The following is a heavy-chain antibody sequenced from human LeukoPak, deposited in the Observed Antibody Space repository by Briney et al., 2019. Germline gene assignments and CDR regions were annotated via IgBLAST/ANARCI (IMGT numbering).Heavy chain of an antibody. CDR2: MNPNSGNT. J-gene: IGHJ4*02. V-gene: IGHV1-8*01. D-gene: IGHD1-26*01. CDR3: ARAFRGSYYYFDY. CDR1: GYTFTIYD. Sequence: ASVRVSYKASGYTFTIYDINWVRQATGQGGEWMGWMNPNSGNTGYAQKFQGRVTMTRNTSISTAYMELSSLRSEDTAVYYCARAFRGSYYYFDYWGQGTLVTVSS.